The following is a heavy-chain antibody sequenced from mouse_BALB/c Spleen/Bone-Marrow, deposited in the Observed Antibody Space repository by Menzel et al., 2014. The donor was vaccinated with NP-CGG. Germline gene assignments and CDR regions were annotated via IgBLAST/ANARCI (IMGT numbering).Heavy chain of an antibody. D-gene: IGHD1-2*01. CDR3: ARSGATATPFAY. CDR1: GYTFTTYW. Sequence: SGAELARPGALVKLSCKASGYTFTTYWMQWVKQRPGQGLEWIGSIYPGDGDTRYTQKFKGKATLTADKSSSTAYMQLSSLASEDSAVYYCARSGATATPFAYWGQGTLVTVSA. J-gene: IGHJ3*01. V-gene: IGHV1-87*01. CDR2: IYPGDGDT.